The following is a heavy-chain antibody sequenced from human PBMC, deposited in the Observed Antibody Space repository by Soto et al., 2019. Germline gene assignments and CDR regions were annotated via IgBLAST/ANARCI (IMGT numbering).Heavy chain of an antibody. Sequence: QVQLVQSGAEVKKPGASVKVSCKASGYTFTTYGISWVRQAPGQGLEWMGWISAYSGSTKFVQKLQGRVTMTTDTSTTTAYLELRRLTSYATAVYYCASDFTKSSSWPYYFDYWGQGTLVTVSS. CDR1: GYTFTTYG. D-gene: IGHD6-13*01. J-gene: IGHJ4*02. CDR3: ASDFTKSSSWPYYFDY. CDR2: ISAYSGST. V-gene: IGHV1-18*01.